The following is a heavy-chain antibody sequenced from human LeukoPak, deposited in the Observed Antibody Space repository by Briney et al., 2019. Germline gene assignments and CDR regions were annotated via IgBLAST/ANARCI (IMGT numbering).Heavy chain of an antibody. V-gene: IGHV3-23*01. CDR2: ITGHGTST. CDR3: ARKKEEIYDFWRGYPPCYMDV. Sequence: GGSLRLSCAASGLTFSSYAMNWVRQTPGKGLEWVSSITGHGTSTYYANSVKGRFTVSRDNSKNTVSLQMNSLRAEDTAVYYCARKKEEIYDFWRGYPPCYMDVWGKGTTVTVSS. CDR1: GLTFSSYA. D-gene: IGHD3-3*01. J-gene: IGHJ6*03.